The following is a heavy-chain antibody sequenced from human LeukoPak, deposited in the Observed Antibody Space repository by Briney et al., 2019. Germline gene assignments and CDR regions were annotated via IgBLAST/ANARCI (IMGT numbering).Heavy chain of an antibody. V-gene: IGHV3-21*01. J-gene: IGHJ4*02. D-gene: IGHD3-22*01. CDR1: GFTFSSYS. Sequence: GGSLRLSCAASGFTFSSYSMNWVRQAPGKGPEWVSSISSSSSYIYYADSVKGRFTISRDNAKNSLYLQMNSLRAEDTAVYYCARERMNYYDSSGCLDYWGQGTLVTVS. CDR2: ISSSSSYI. CDR3: ARERMNYYDSSGCLDY.